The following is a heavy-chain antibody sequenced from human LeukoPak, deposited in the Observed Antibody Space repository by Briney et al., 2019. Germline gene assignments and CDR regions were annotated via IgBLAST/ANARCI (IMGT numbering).Heavy chain of an antibody. CDR3: ARDKAAANWFDP. CDR2: INPNSGGT. J-gene: IGHJ5*02. D-gene: IGHD6-13*01. CDR1: GYTFTGYY. Sequence: GASVKVSCKASGYTFTGYYMHWVRQAPGQGLEWMGWINPNSGGTNYAQKFQGRATMTRDTSISTAYMELSRLRSDDTAVYYCARDKAAANWFDPWGQGTLVTVSS. V-gene: IGHV1-2*02.